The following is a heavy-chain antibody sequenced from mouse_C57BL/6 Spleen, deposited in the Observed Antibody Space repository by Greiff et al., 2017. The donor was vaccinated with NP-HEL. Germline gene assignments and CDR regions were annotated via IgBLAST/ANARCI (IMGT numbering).Heavy chain of an antibody. D-gene: IGHD1-1*01. V-gene: IGHV1-50*01. CDR1: GYTFTSYW. Sequence: QVQLQQPGAELVKPGASVKLSCKASGYTFTSYWMQWVKQRPGQGLEWIGEIDPSDSYTNYNQKFKGKATLTVDTSSSTAYMQLSSLTSEDSAVYYCARTSYGSSRYYFDYWGQGTTLTVSS. J-gene: IGHJ2*01. CDR3: ARTSYGSSRYYFDY. CDR2: IDPSDSYT.